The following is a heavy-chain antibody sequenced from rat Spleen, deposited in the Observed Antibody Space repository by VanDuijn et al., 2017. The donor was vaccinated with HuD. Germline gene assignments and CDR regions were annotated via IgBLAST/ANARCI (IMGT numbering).Heavy chain of an antibody. V-gene: IGHV10-5*01. D-gene: IGHD1-10*01. CDR1: GFPFSTAA. Sequence: VQVVESGGGLVQPKESLKIPCAASGFPFSTAAMYWVRQAPGKGLEWVGRIRTKPNNYATYYADSVKGRFTISRDDSKNMVYLQMDNLKTEDTAMYYCTAAITTPFAYWGQGTLVTVSS. CDR3: TAAITTPFAY. J-gene: IGHJ3*01. CDR2: IRTKPNNYAT.